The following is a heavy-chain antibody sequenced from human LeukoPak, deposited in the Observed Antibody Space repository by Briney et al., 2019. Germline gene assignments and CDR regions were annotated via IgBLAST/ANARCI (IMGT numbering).Heavy chain of an antibody. CDR3: STTRFTVTTGEGHLDY. V-gene: IGHV3-15*01. CDR2: IKSKTDGGTT. J-gene: IGHJ4*02. D-gene: IGHD4-17*01. Sequence: PGGSLRLSCAASGFTFSNAWMSWVRQAPGKGLEWVGHIKSKTDGGTTDYAAPVKGRFTISRDDSKNTLYLQMNSLRTEDTAVYYCSTTRFTVTTGEGHLDYWGQGTLVTVSS. CDR1: GFTFSNAW.